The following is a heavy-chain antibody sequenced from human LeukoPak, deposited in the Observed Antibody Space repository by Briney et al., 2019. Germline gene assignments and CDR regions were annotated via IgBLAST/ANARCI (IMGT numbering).Heavy chain of an antibody. CDR1: GGSISIYY. J-gene: IGHJ6*03. CDR2: IYYSGST. D-gene: IGHD4-11*01. Sequence: PSETLSLTCTVSGGSISIYYWTWIRQPPGKGLEWIGYIYYSGSTTYNPSLKSRVTISVDTSKNQFSLKLSSVTAADTAVYYCARRCNNYGYYYYYMDVWGKGTMVTVSS. CDR3: ARRCNNYGYYYYYMDV. V-gene: IGHV4-59*01.